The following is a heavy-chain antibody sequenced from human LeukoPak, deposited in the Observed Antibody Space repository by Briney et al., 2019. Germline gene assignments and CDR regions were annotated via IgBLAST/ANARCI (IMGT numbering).Heavy chain of an antibody. CDR3: GYGDYRAPNWFDP. J-gene: IGHJ5*02. Sequence: GGSLRLSCAASGFTFSSYGMHWVRQAPGKGLEWVAFIRYDGSNKYYTDSVKGRFTISRDNSKNTLYLQMNSLRAEDTAVYYCGYGDYRAPNWFDPWGQGTLVTVSS. CDR1: GFTFSSYG. V-gene: IGHV3-30*02. D-gene: IGHD4-17*01. CDR2: IRYDGSNK.